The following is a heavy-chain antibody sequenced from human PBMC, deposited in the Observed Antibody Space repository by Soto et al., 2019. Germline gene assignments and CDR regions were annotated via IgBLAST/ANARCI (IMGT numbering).Heavy chain of an antibody. J-gene: IGHJ6*02. CDR1: GFTFSTYW. CDR2: IKQDGSEK. V-gene: IGHV3-7*01. D-gene: IGHD6-19*01. CDR3: ARVYPGSGWPYHYYGMDV. Sequence: GGSLRLSCVASGFTFSTYWMSWVRQAPGKGLEWVANIKQDGSEKYYVDSVKDRFTISRDNAKNSLYLQMNSLRAEDSAVYYCARVYPGSGWPYHYYGMDVWGQGTTVTVS.